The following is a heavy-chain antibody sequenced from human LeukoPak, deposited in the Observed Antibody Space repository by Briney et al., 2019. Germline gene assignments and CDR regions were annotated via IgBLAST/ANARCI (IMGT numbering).Heavy chain of an antibody. J-gene: IGHJ4*02. V-gene: IGHV6-1*01. CDR3: ARETSHFDY. CDR2: TYYRSSRYN. CDR1: GDRVSSNSVA. Sequence: SQTLSLTCVISGDRVSSNSVAWNWIRQSPSGGLEWLGRTYYRSSRYNDYAVSVKSRITIKPDTSKNQFFLQLNSVPPEDTAVYYCARETSHFDYWGQGTLVTVSS.